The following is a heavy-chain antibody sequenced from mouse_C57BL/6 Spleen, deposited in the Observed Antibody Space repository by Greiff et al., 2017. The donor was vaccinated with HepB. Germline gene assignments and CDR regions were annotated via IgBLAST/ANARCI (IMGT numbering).Heavy chain of an antibody. Sequence: VQLQQPGAELVRPGSSVKLSCKASGYTFTSYWMHWVKQRPIQGLEWIGNIDPSDSETHYNQKFKDKATLTVDKSSSTAYMQLSSLTSEDSAVYYCARRRITRERYFDVWGTGTTVTVSS. V-gene: IGHV1-52*01. D-gene: IGHD1-1*01. CDR1: GYTFTSYW. CDR2: IDPSDSET. J-gene: IGHJ1*03. CDR3: ARRRITRERYFDV.